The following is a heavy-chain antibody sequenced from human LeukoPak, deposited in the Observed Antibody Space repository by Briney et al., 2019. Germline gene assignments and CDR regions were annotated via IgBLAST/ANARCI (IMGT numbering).Heavy chain of an antibody. CDR2: IWYDGSNK. Sequence: GRSLRLSCAASEFTFSSHGMHWVRQAPGKGLEWVAVIWYDGSNKYYVDSVKGRFTISRDNSKNTLYLQMNSLRAEDTAVHYCAKGGDYYDSSASGGFDVFDIWGQGTMVTVPS. V-gene: IGHV3-33*06. CDR1: EFTFSSHG. J-gene: IGHJ3*02. CDR3: AKGGDYYDSSASGGFDVFDI. D-gene: IGHD3-22*01.